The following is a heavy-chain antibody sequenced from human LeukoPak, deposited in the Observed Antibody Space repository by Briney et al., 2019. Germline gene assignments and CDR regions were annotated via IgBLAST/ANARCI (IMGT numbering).Heavy chain of an antibody. CDR3: ARVLYDYVWGSYRNYYYYYMDV. Sequence: ASVKVSCKAAGYTVTSYDINSVRRATGQGLEWMGWMNPNSGNTGYAHKFQRRGTMTTYTSISTAYKELSSLISEDTAVYYCARVLYDYVWGSYRNYYYYYMDVWGKGTTVTISS. J-gene: IGHJ6*03. V-gene: IGHV1-8*01. CDR1: GYTVTSYD. D-gene: IGHD3-16*02. CDR2: MNPNSGNT.